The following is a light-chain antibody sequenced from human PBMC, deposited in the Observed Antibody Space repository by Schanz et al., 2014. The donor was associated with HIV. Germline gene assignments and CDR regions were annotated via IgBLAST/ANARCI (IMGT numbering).Light chain of an antibody. V-gene: IGLV2-14*01. J-gene: IGLJ3*02. Sequence: QSALTQPASVSGSPGQSITISCTGVSSDVGSDNYVSWYQQHPGRTPKLMIYDLNNRPSGVSNRFSGSKSGNTASLTVSGLQAEDEAEYYCSSSSTNTCVFGGGTKLTVL. CDR1: SSDVGSDNY. CDR3: SSSSTNTCV. CDR2: DLN.